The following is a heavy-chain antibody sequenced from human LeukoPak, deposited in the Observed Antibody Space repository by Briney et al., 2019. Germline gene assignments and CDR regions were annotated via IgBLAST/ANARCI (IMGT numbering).Heavy chain of an antibody. D-gene: IGHD3-3*01. V-gene: IGHV4-34*01. CDR1: GGSFSGYY. CDR3: ARGTSVTIFGVVIIEDYYYYYMDV. CDR2: INHSGST. J-gene: IGHJ6*03. Sequence: SETLSLTCAVYGGSFSGYYWSWIRQPPGKGLEWIGEINHSGSTNYNPSLKSRVTISVDTSKNQFSLKLSSVTAADTAMYYCARGTSVTIFGVVIIEDYYYYYMDVWGKGTTVTVSS.